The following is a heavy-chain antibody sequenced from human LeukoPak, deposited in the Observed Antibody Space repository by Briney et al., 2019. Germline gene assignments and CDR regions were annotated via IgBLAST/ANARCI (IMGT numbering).Heavy chain of an antibody. CDR1: DFTFSNYV. CDR2: ISYDGRNT. Sequence: GGSLRLSCAASDFTFSNYVMHWVRQAPGKGLEWVAFISYDGRNTYYAASVKGRFTISRDNSKDALYLQMNSLRAEDTAVYYCARGKDGKKCYYCGMDVWGQGTTVAVSS. CDR3: ARGKDGKKCYYCGMDV. V-gene: IGHV3-30*04. J-gene: IGHJ6*02.